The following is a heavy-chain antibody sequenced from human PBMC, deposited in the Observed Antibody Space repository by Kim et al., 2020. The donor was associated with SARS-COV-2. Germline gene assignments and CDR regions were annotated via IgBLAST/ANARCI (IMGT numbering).Heavy chain of an antibody. CDR3: ARGQKYYDILTGYSHFDY. Sequence: SETLSLTCAVSGGSISSGGYSWSWIRQPPGKGLEWIGYIYHSGSTYYNPSLKSRVTISVDRSKNQFSLKLSSVTAADTAVYYCARGQKYYDILTGYSHFDYWGQGTLVTVSS. V-gene: IGHV4-30-2*01. J-gene: IGHJ4*02. CDR1: GGSISSGGYS. CDR2: IYHSGST. D-gene: IGHD3-9*01.